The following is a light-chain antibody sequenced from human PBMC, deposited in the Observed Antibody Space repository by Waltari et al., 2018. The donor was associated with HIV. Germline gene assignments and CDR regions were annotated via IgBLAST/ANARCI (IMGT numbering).Light chain of an antibody. CDR2: LEGSGSY. Sequence: QPVLTQSSSASASLGSSVKLTCTLDRGHNTYIITWNRQQPGKAPPYLMKLEGSGSYKRGSAVPYRFSGSSSGADRYLTISNLQAEDEADYYCETWDTNTEVFGGGTKLTVL. J-gene: IGLJ3*02. CDR3: ETWDTNTEV. CDR1: RGHNTYI. V-gene: IGLV4-60*03.